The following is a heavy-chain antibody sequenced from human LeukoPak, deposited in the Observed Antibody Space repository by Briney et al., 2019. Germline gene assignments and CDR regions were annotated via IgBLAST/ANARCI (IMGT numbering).Heavy chain of an antibody. CDR3: ARGTTVTSYYFDY. CDR2: ISSSGSTI. Sequence: GGSLRLSCAASGFTFSDYYMSWIRQAPGKGLEWVSYISSSGSTIYYADSVKGRFTISRDNAKNSLYLQMKSLRAEDTAVYYCARGTTVTSYYFDYWGQGTLVTVSS. J-gene: IGHJ4*02. CDR1: GFTFSDYY. D-gene: IGHD4-17*01. V-gene: IGHV3-11*01.